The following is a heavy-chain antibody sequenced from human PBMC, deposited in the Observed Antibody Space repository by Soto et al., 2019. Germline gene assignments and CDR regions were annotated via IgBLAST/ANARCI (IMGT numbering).Heavy chain of an antibody. CDR1: GDSVSSNSAA. Sequence: SQTLSLTCAISGDSVSSNSAAWNWIRQSPSRGLEWLGRTYYRSKWYNDYAVSVKSRITINPDTSKNQFSLQLNSVTPEDTAVYYCARESINPPGYSYGSFATDAFDIWGQGTMVTVSS. V-gene: IGHV6-1*01. D-gene: IGHD5-18*01. J-gene: IGHJ3*02. CDR3: ARESINPPGYSYGSFATDAFDI. CDR2: TYYRSKWYN.